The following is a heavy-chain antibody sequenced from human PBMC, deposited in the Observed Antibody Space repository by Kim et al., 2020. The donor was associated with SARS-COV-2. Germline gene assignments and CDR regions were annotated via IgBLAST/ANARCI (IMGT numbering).Heavy chain of an antibody. Sequence: SETLSLTCAVYGGSFSGFYWSWIRQPPGRGLEWIGEINHSGRTNYNPSLKSRVTISVDTSKNQFSLKLTSVTAADTAVYYCARRLSNTSGSGRHYGDLWGQGALVTVSS. CDR2: INHSGRT. D-gene: IGHD3-10*01. J-gene: IGHJ4*02. CDR1: GGSFSGFY. V-gene: IGHV4-34*01. CDR3: ARRLSNTSGSGRHYGDL.